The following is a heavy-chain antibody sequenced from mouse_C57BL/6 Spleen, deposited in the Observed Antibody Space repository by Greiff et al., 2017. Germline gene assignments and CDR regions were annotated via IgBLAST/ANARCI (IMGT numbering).Heavy chain of an antibody. CDR3: TRDEGKGTGFSD. J-gene: IGHJ3*01. CDR2: ISSGGGYI. D-gene: IGHD3-3*01. V-gene: IGHV5-9-1*02. CDR1: GFNFSSYA. Sequence: EVKLVESGEGLVKPGGSLKLSCAASGFNFSSYAMSWVRQTPEKRLEWVAYISSGGGYIYYADTVKGRFTISRDNARNTLYLQMSSLKSEDTAMYYCTRDEGKGTGFSDRGQGALVSVSA.